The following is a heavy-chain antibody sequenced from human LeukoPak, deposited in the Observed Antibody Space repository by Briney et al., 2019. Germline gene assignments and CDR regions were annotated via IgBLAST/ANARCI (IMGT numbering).Heavy chain of an antibody. CDR2: ISNDGSNT. D-gene: IGHD6-19*01. J-gene: IGHJ4*02. CDR3: ARLYSSGWYVDY. Sequence: GGSLRLSCAASGITFSRYGMHWVRQAPGKGLEWVAVISNDGSNTYYADSVKGRFTISRDNSKNTLFLQLNSLRDEDTAVYYCARLYSSGWYVDYWGQGTPVTVSS. CDR1: GITFSRYG. V-gene: IGHV3-33*01.